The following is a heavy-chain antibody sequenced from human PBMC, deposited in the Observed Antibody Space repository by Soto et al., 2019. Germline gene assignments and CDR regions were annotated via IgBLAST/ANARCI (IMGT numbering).Heavy chain of an antibody. V-gene: IGHV4-30-2*01. CDR3: ARGGSRDQHYYYGLDV. CDR2: IYASGVT. Sequence: QVQLQESGSGLVKPSQTLSLTCSVSSGSISSGAYSWTWIRQPPGKGLEWIGHIYASGVTYYNLSPESRVTISSDKSRNQFSLRLTSVTAADTAVYYCARGGSRDQHYYYGLDVWGQGTTVTVSS. J-gene: IGHJ6*02. D-gene: IGHD3-10*01. CDR1: SGSISSGAYS.